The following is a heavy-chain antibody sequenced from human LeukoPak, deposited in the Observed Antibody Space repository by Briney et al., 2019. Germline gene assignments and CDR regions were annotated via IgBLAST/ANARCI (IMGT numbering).Heavy chain of an antibody. CDR2: IYHSGST. D-gene: IGHD3-10*01. J-gene: IGHJ5*02. V-gene: IGHV4-4*02. Sequence: SGTLSLTCAVSGGSISSSNWWSWVRQPPGKGLEWIGEIYHSGSTYYNPSLKSRVTISVDTSKNQFSLKLSSVTAADTAVYYCASPYYYGSGPPYNWFDPWGQGTLVTVSS. CDR3: ASPYYYGSGPPYNWFDP. CDR1: GGSISSSNW.